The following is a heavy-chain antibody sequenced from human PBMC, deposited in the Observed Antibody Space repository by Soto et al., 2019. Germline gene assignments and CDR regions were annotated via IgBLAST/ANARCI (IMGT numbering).Heavy chain of an antibody. D-gene: IGHD3-10*01. CDR1: GFTFSNAW. CDR3: TTNFRWFGELLYYYYYYGMDV. V-gene: IGHV3-15*07. J-gene: IGHJ6*02. CDR2: IKSKTDGGTT. Sequence: GGSLRLSCAASGFTFSNAWMNWVRQAPGKGLEWVGRIKSKTDGGTTDYAAPVKGRFTISRDDSKNTLYLQINSLKTVATAVYYCTTNFRWFGELLYYYYYYGMDVGGQGTTVTVSS.